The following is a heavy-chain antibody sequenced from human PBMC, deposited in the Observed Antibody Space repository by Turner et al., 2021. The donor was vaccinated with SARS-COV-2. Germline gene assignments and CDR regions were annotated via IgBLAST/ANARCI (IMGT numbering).Heavy chain of an antibody. CDR2: IYYSGST. D-gene: IGHD5-18*01. Sequence: QLQLQESAPGLVKPSETLSLTCTVSGGSISSSTYYWGWIRQPPGKGLEWIGNIYYSGSTYYNPSLKSRVTISVDTSKTQFSLKLSSVTAADTAVYYCARLMDTAMDYYGMDVWGQGTTVTVSS. V-gene: IGHV4-39*01. CDR1: GGSISSSTYY. CDR3: ARLMDTAMDYYGMDV. J-gene: IGHJ6*02.